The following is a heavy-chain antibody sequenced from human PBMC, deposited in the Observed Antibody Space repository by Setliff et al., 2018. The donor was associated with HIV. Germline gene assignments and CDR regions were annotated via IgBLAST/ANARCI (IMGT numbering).Heavy chain of an antibody. CDR3: ARGRMATVLIKNWIDP. D-gene: IGHD4-4*01. V-gene: IGHV4-34*01. CDR1: GGSLSGYY. CDR2: INHSGST. Sequence: SETLSLTCAVYGGSLSGYYRTWIRQPPGKGLEWIGEINHSGSTNYNPSLKSRVTISIDTSKNQFSLKLSSVTAADTAMYYCARGRMATVLIKNWIDPWGQGSLVTVSS. J-gene: IGHJ5*02.